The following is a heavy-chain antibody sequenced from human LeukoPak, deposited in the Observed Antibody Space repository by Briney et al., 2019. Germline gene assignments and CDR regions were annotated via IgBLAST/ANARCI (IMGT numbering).Heavy chain of an antibody. CDR3: ARDKLWGWDTAMVDFDY. V-gene: IGHV1-69*05. CDR1: GGTFSSYA. Sequence: ASVKVSCKASGGTFSSYAISWVRPAPGQGLEWMGRIIPIFGTANYAQKFQGRVTITTDESTSTAYMELTSLRSEDTAVYYCARDKLWGWDTAMVDFDYWGQGTLVTVSS. D-gene: IGHD5-18*01. J-gene: IGHJ4*02. CDR2: IIPIFGTA.